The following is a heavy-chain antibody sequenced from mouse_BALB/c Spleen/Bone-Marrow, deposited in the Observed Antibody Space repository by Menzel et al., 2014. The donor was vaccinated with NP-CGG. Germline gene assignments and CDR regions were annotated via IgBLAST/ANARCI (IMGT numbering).Heavy chain of an antibody. D-gene: IGHD2-1*01. V-gene: IGHV1-4*02. J-gene: IGHJ1*01. CDR2: INPSSGYT. CDR3: ARNHWYFDV. CDR1: GYTFTSYT. Sequence: QVQLQQSAAELARPGASVKMSCKASGYTFTSYTMHWVKQRPGQGLEWIGYINPSSGYTEYNQKFKDKTTLTADKSSSTAYMQLSSLASEDSAVYYCARNHWYFDVWGAGTTVTVSS.